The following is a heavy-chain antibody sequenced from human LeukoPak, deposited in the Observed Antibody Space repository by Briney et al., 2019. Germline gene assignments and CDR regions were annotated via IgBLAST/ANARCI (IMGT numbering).Heavy chain of an antibody. V-gene: IGHV3-11*01. CDR3: ALASPGTGTTIAGDQDAFDI. Sequence: PGGSLRLPCAASGFTFSDYYMTWIRQAPGKGLEWVSYISSSGSTIYLADSVKGRFTISRDNAKNSMYLQMNSLRAEDTAMYYCALASPGTGTTIAGDQDAFDIWGQGAMVTVSS. CDR2: ISSSGSTI. D-gene: IGHD1-1*01. J-gene: IGHJ3*02. CDR1: GFTFSDYY.